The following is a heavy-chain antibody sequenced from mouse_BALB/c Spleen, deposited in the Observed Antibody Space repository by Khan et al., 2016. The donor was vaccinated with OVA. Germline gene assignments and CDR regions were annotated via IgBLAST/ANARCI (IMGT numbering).Heavy chain of an antibody. D-gene: IGHD1-1*01. Sequence: EVELVESGPGLVKPSQSLSLTCTVTGYSFTSGYAWNWIRQFPGNKLEWMGYISYSGVTSYTPSLKSRISITRDTSKNQFFLQLNSVTTEDTATYYSARGNYYGYYFDYWGQGTTLTVSS. CDR2: ISYSGVT. V-gene: IGHV3-2*02. CDR1: GYSFTSGYA. J-gene: IGHJ2*01. CDR3: ARGNYYGYYFDY.